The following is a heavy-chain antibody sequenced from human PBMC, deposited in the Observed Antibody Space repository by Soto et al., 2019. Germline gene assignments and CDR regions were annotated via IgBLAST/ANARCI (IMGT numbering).Heavy chain of an antibody. V-gene: IGHV1-69*01. Sequence: QVQLVQSGAEVKKPGSSVKVSCKASGGTFSSYAISWVRQAPGQGLEWMGGIIPIFGTANYAQKFQGRVTITADESTSTAYMELSSLSSEDTAVYYCGGVAGPLGYHYYGMDVWGQGTTVTVSS. J-gene: IGHJ6*02. CDR3: GGVAGPLGYHYYGMDV. CDR2: IIPIFGTA. CDR1: GGTFSSYA. D-gene: IGHD6-19*01.